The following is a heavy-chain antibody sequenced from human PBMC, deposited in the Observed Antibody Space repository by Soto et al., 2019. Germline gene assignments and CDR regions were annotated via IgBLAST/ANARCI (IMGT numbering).Heavy chain of an antibody. D-gene: IGHD3-3*01. CDR2: ISAYNGNT. Sequence: ASVKVSCKASGYTFTSYGISWVRQAPGQGLEWMGWISAYNGNTNYAQKLQGRVTMTTDTSTSTAYMELRSLRSDDTAVYYCARATTYYDFWSGEGGHSWFDPWGQGTLVTVSS. CDR1: GYTFTSYG. CDR3: ARATTYYDFWSGEGGHSWFDP. J-gene: IGHJ5*02. V-gene: IGHV1-18*01.